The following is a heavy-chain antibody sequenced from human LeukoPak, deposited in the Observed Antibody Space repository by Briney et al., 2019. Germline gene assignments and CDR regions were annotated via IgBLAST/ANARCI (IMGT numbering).Heavy chain of an antibody. CDR1: GFTFSSYA. D-gene: IGHD3-16*01. J-gene: IGHJ4*02. Sequence: PGESLRLSCAASGFTFSSYAMSWVRQAPGKGLEWVAVIWYDGSNKYYADSVKGRFTISRDNSKNTLYLQMNSLRAEDTAVYYCARDRRGFDYWGQGTLVTVSS. CDR3: ARDRRGFDY. CDR2: IWYDGSNK. V-gene: IGHV3-33*08.